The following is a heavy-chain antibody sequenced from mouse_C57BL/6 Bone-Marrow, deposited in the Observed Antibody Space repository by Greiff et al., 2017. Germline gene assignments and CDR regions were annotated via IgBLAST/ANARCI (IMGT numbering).Heavy chain of an antibody. V-gene: IGHV1-39*01. J-gene: IGHJ1*03. D-gene: IGHD1-1*01. CDR2: INPNYGTT. CDR3: ARSYYGSSYGDWYCDV. CDR1: GYSFTDYN. Sequence: EVQLQQSGPELVKPGASVKISCKASGYSFTDYNMNWVKQSNGKSLEWIGVINPNYGTTSYNQKFKGKATLTVDQSSSTAYMQLNSLTSEDSAVYYCARSYYGSSYGDWYCDVWGTGTTVTVSS.